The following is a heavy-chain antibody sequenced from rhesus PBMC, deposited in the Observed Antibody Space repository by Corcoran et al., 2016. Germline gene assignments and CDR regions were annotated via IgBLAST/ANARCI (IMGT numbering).Heavy chain of an antibody. CDR2: IYGSGGST. V-gene: IGHV4-160*01. CDR1: GGSISDSYY. D-gene: IGHD5-42*01. CDR3: ARDGGYSNYVDY. J-gene: IGHJ4*01. Sequence: QVQLQESGPGLVKPSETLSLTCTVSGGSISDSYYWSWIRQPPGKGREWMGRIYGSGGSTNYNPARKSRVTISRDTAKNQFALKLSSVTAADTAVYYCARDGGYSNYVDYWGQGVLVTVSA.